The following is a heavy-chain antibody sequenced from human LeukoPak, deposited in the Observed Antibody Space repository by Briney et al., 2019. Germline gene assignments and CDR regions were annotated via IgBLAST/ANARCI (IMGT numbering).Heavy chain of an antibody. CDR2: IIPIFGTA. Sequence: SVKVSCTASGGTFSSYAISWVRQAPGQGLEWMGGIIPIFGTANYAQKFQGRVTITADESTSTAYMELSSLRSEDTAVYYCARVVGASYYFDYWGQGTLVTVSS. D-gene: IGHD1-26*01. J-gene: IGHJ4*02. V-gene: IGHV1-69*13. CDR3: ARVVGASYYFDY. CDR1: GGTFSSYA.